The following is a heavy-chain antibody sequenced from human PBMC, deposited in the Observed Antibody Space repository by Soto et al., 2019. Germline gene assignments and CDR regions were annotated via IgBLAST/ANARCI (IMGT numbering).Heavy chain of an antibody. CDR3: ARGLWFGELLPLRY. J-gene: IGHJ4*02. D-gene: IGHD3-10*01. Sequence: QLQLQESGPGLVKPSETLSLTCTVSGGSISSSSYYWGWIRQPPGKGLEWIGSIYYSGSTYYNPSLKCRVTISVDTSKNQFSLKLSSVTAADTAVYYCARGLWFGELLPLRYWGQGTLVTVSS. CDR1: GGSISSSSYY. CDR2: IYYSGST. V-gene: IGHV4-39*01.